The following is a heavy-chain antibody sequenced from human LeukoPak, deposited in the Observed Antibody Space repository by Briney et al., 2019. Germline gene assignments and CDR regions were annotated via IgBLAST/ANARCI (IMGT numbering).Heavy chain of an antibody. CDR3: AKDRRSSGWYDY. D-gene: IGHD6-19*01. CDR2: ISGSGGST. CDR1: GFTFSSYA. V-gene: IGHV3-23*01. Sequence: GGSLRLSCPASGFTFSSYAMSWVRQPPGKWLESVSAISGSGGSTYYADSVKGRFTISRDNSKNTLYLQMNSLRAEDTAVYYCAKDRRSSGWYDYWGQGTLVTVSS. J-gene: IGHJ4*02.